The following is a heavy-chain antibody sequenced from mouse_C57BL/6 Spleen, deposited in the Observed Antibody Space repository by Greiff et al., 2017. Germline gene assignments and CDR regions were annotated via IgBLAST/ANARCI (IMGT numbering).Heavy chain of an antibody. CDR1: GFTFSSYT. CDR2: ISGGGGNT. Sequence: EVMLVESGGGLVKPGGSLKLSCAASGFTFSSYTMPWVRQTPEKRLEWVAAISGGGGNTYYPDSLKGRFTISRDNAKNTLYLQMSSLRAEDTALYYCARYGSSPGCFGYWGQGPTLTVSS. D-gene: IGHD1-1*01. V-gene: IGHV5-9*01. J-gene: IGHJ2*01. CDR3: ARYGSSPGCFGY.